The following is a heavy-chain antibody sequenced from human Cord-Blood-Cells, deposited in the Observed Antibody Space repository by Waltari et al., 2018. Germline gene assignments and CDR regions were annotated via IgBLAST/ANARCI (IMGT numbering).Heavy chain of an antibody. D-gene: IGHD1-26*01. CDR3: ARVSVGADAFDI. CDR1: GGTFSSYA. CDR2: IFLWFDRA. Sequence: QVQLVQSGAEVKKPGSSVKVSCKASGGTFSSYAISWVREAAGQGLEWRGGIFLWFDRASYAQKFQGIVTITADESTSTAYRELSSVRSEDTAVYYCARVSVGADAFDIWGQGTMVTVSS. V-gene: IGHV1-69*01. J-gene: IGHJ3*02.